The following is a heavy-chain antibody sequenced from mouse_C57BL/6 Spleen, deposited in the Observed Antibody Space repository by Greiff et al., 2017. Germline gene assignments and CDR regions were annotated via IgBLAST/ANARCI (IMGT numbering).Heavy chain of an antibody. CDR2: ISDGGSYT. CDR1: GFTFSSYA. CDR3: ARGSSYFDY. Sequence: EVKLVESGGGLVKPGGSLKLSCAASGFTFSSYAMSWVRQTPEKRLEWVATISDGGSYTYYPDNVKGRFTISRDNAKNNLYLQMSHLKSEDTAMYCCARGSSYFDYWGQGTTLTVSS. V-gene: IGHV5-4*03. J-gene: IGHJ2*01. D-gene: IGHD1-1*01.